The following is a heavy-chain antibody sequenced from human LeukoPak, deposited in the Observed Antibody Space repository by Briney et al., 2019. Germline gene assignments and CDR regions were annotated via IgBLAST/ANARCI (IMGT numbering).Heavy chain of an antibody. Sequence: PSETLSLTCTVSGGSISSYYWSWIRQPAGKGLEWIGRIYTSGSTNYNPSLKSRVTMSADTSKNQFSLKLSSVTAADTAVYYCARGSHFGGNSVLDYWGQGTLVTVSS. V-gene: IGHV4-4*07. D-gene: IGHD4-23*01. CDR3: ARGSHFGGNSVLDY. J-gene: IGHJ4*02. CDR1: GGSISSYY. CDR2: IYTSGST.